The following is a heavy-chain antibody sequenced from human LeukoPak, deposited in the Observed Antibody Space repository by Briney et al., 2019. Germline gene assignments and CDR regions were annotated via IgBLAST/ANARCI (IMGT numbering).Heavy chain of an antibody. CDR3: ARDRGWDIVVVPAAIWDDAFDI. Sequence: SAKVSCKASGGTFSSYTISWVRQAPGQGLEWMGRIIPILGIANYAQKFQGRVTITADKSTSTAYMELSSLRSEDTAVYYCARDRGWDIVVVPAAIWDDAFDIWGQGTMVTVSS. J-gene: IGHJ3*02. CDR1: GGTFSSYT. D-gene: IGHD2-2*02. V-gene: IGHV1-69*04. CDR2: IIPILGIA.